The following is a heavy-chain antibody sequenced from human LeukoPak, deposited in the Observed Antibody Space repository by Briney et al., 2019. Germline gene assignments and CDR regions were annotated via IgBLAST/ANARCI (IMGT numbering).Heavy chain of an antibody. D-gene: IGHD1-26*01. Sequence: GGSLRLSCAASGFTFTSYGMHWVRQAPGKGLEWVASMWHDGNNQYYVDSVKGRFTISRGNSENTLYLEMNSLRADDTAVYFCARGELFGYFYGLDVWGRGATVIVSS. CDR3: ARGELFGYFYGLDV. CDR2: MWHDGNNQ. CDR1: GFTFTSYG. J-gene: IGHJ6*02. V-gene: IGHV3-33*01.